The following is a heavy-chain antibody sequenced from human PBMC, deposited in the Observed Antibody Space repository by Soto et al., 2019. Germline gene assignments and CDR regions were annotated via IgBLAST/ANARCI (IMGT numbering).Heavy chain of an antibody. Sequence: QVQLVQSGAEVKKPGSSVKVSCKASGGTFSSYTISWVRQAPGQGLEWMGRLIPILGIANYAQKFQGRVTITGDKSPSTAHMELSSLRSEATAVYFCPREEYYYGSGAFFDYWGQGTLVTVSS. D-gene: IGHD3-10*01. J-gene: IGHJ4*02. CDR2: LIPILGIA. CDR3: PREEYYYGSGAFFDY. CDR1: GGTFSSYT. V-gene: IGHV1-69*08.